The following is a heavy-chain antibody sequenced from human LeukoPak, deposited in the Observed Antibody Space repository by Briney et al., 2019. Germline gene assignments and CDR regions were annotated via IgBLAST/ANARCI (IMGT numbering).Heavy chain of an antibody. D-gene: IGHD2-15*01. CDR3: AREKLLDGVAD. CDR2: IYYSGST. J-gene: IGHJ4*02. V-gene: IGHV4-59*12. CDR1: GGSISSYY. Sequence: SETLSLTCTVSGGSISSYYWSWIRQPPGKGLEWIGYIYYSGSTNYNPSLKSRVTISVDTSQNQISLKLSSVTAADTAVYYCAREKLLDGVADWGQGTLVTVSS.